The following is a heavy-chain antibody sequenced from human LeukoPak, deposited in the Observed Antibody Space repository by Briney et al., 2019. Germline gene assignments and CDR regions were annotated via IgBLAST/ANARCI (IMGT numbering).Heavy chain of an antibody. D-gene: IGHD6-19*01. J-gene: IGHJ4*02. V-gene: IGHV4-4*07. CDR1: GGSISSYY. Sequence: SETLSLTCTVSGGSISSYYWSWIRQPAGKGLEWIGRIYTSGSTNYNPSLKSRVTMSVDTSKNQFSLKLSSVTAADTAVYYCAGWGRVPVRASVAGFFDYWGQGTLVTVSS. CDR2: IYTSGST. CDR3: AGWGRVPVRASVAGFFDY.